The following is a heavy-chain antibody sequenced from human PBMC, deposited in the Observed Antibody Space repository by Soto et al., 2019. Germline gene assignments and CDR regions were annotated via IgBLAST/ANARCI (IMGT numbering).Heavy chain of an antibody. CDR2: SIPTFGTA. CDR3: ARGRGLGAAYRRFDP. J-gene: IGHJ5*02. V-gene: IGHV1-69*01. Sequence: QVQLVQSGAEVKKPGSSVKVSCKASGGTFSDYAINWVRQAPGQGLEWMGGSIPTFGTASYAQKFQGRVTITADESTNTAYMELSNLRSEDTAVYYCARGRGLGAAYRRFDPWGQATLVTVSS. CDR1: GGTFSDYA. D-gene: IGHD4-4*01.